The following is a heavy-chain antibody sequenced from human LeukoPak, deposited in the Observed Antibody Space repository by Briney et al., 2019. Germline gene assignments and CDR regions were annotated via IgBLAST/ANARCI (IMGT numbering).Heavy chain of an antibody. CDR3: ARGVGKEVVVAATIDYYYGMDV. J-gene: IGHJ6*04. D-gene: IGHD2-15*01. CDR1: GFTFSSYA. V-gene: IGHV3-30-3*01. Sequence: GALRLSCAASGFTFSSYAMHWVRQAPGKGLEWVAVIPYDGSNKYYADSVKGRFTISRDNSKNTLYVQMNRLRAEDTAVYDCARGVGKEVVVAATIDYYYGMDVCGEGATVTASS. CDR2: IPYDGSNK.